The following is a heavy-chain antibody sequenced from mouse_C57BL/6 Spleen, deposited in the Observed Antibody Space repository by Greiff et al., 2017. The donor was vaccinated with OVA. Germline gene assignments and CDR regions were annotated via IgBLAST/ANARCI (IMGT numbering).Heavy chain of an antibody. D-gene: IGHD2-1*01. V-gene: IGHV1-81*01. CDR1: GYTFTSYG. J-gene: IGHJ2*01. Sequence: QVQLQQSGAELARPGASVKLSCKASGYTFTSYGISWVKQRTGQGLEWIGEIYPRSGNTYYNEKFKGKATLTADKSSSTAYMELRSLTSEDSAVDFCARGDGNYEGYWGQGTTLTVSS. CDR2: IYPRSGNT. CDR3: ARGDGNYEGY.